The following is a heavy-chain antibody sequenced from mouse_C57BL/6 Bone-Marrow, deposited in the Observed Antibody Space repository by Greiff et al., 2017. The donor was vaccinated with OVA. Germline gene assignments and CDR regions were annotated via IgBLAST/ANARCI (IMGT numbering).Heavy chain of an antibody. CDR2: IYPRSGNT. J-gene: IGHJ3*01. D-gene: IGHD2-4*01. Sequence: VQLQQSGAELARPGASVKLSCKASGYTFTSYGISWVKQRTGQGLEWIGEIYPRSGNTYYNEKFKDKATLTSDKSSSTAYMELRSLTSEDSAVYFCARGEIYDYDAWFAYWGQGTLVTVSA. V-gene: IGHV1-81*01. CDR1: GYTFTSYG. CDR3: ARGEIYDYDAWFAY.